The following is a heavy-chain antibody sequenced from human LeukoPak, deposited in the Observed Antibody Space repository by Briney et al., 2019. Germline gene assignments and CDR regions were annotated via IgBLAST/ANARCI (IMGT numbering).Heavy chain of an antibody. Sequence: GGSLRLSCAASGFAFSRYSMNWVRQAPGKGLEWVSSINIDSLYIYYADSVRGRFTISRDNAKNSLYLQMYSQRADDTAVYYCVRDAGGGTQSDGWFDPWGQGTLVSVSS. CDR2: INIDSLYI. CDR1: GFAFSRYS. V-gene: IGHV3-21*01. D-gene: IGHD2-8*02. CDR3: VRDAGGGTQSDGWFDP. J-gene: IGHJ5*02.